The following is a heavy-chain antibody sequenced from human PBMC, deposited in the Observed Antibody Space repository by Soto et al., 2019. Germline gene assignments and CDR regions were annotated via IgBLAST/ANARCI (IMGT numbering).Heavy chain of an antibody. V-gene: IGHV3-15*07. D-gene: IGHD3-22*01. CDR3: TTSPPTTYYYDSSGYYIYAFDI. J-gene: IGHJ3*02. CDR1: GFTFSNAW. Sequence: GGSLRLSCAASGFTFSNAWMNWVRQAPGKGLEWVGRIKSKTDGGTTDYAAPVKGRFTISRDDSKNTLYLQMNSLKTGNTAVYYCTTSPPTTYYYDSSGYYIYAFDIWGQGTMVTVSS. CDR2: IKSKTDGGTT.